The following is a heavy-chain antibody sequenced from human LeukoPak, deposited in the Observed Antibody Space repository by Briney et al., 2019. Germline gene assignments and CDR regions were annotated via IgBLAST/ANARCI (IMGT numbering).Heavy chain of an antibody. J-gene: IGHJ5*02. Sequence: SETLSLTCSVSGDPFSSVTDYWAWIRQPPGKGLEWIASGDYSGGTYYNPSLESRVAISADMSKKQISLKLSSVTAADTAVYYCARDVLTGYSNWFDPWGQGTLVTVSS. CDR2: GDYSGGT. CDR1: GDPFSSVTDY. CDR3: ARDVLTGYSNWFDP. D-gene: IGHD3-9*01. V-gene: IGHV4-39*07.